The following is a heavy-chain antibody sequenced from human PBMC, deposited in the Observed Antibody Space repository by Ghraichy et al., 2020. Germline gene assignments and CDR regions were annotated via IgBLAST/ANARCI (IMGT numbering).Heavy chain of an antibody. V-gene: IGHV3-23*01. CDR3: AKGGPSSSFDY. D-gene: IGHD6-6*01. CDR1: GFTFSSYG. J-gene: IGHJ4*02. CDR2: ISGSGVST. Sequence: GGSLRLSCAASGFTFSSYGMSWVRQAPGKGLEWVSVISGSGVSTYYADSVKGRFTISRDNSKNTLYLQMNSLRAEDTAEYYCAKGGPSSSFDYWGQGTLVTVSS.